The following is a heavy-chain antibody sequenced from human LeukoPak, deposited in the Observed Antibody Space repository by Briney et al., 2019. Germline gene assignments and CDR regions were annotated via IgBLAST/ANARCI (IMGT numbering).Heavy chain of an antibody. CDR3: ARAAMVRGVSPLDY. CDR2: ISGSGGIT. Sequence: GGSLRLSCAASGFTFSSYAMSWVRQAPGKGLEWVSAISGSGGITYYADSVKGRFTISRDNAKNSLYLQMNSLRAEDTAVYYCARAAMVRGVSPLDYWGQGTLVTVSS. D-gene: IGHD3-10*01. V-gene: IGHV3-23*01. CDR1: GFTFSSYA. J-gene: IGHJ4*02.